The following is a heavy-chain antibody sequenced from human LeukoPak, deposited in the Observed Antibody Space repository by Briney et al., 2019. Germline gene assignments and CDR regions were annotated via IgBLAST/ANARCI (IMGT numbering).Heavy chain of an antibody. D-gene: IGHD3-22*01. CDR3: ARENGNGYGHHNDY. V-gene: IGHV1-46*01. Sequence: ASAKVSCKASGYTFTSYYMHWVRQAPGQGLEWMGIINPSGGSTSYAQKFQGRVTMTRDTSTSTVYMELSSLRSDDTAVYYCARENGNGYGHHNDYWGQRTPVTIAS. CDR1: GYTFTSYY. J-gene: IGHJ4*02. CDR2: INPSGGST.